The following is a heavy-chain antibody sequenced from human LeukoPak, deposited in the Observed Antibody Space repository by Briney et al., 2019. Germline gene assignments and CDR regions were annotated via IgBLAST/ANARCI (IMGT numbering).Heavy chain of an antibody. Sequence: PGGSLRLSCAASGFTFSNYAMHWVRQAPGEGLEWVAIISYDGSNKYYADSVKGRFTISRDNSKNTLYLQMNSLRTEDTAVYYCARRRRAYSGYDAFDIWGQGTMVTVSS. V-gene: IGHV3-30-3*01. CDR1: GFTFSNYA. CDR3: ARRRRAYSGYDAFDI. D-gene: IGHD5-12*01. CDR2: ISYDGSNK. J-gene: IGHJ3*02.